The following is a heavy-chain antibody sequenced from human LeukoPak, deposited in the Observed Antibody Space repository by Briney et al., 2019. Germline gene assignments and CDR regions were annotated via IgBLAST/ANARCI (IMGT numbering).Heavy chain of an antibody. CDR2: ISNSEVSSITESGDGT. D-gene: IGHD4-11*01. Sequence: PGGSLRLSCAASGFTFDDYAMHWVRQAPGKGLEWVSAISNSEVSSITESGDGTYHADSVKGRFTISRDSSKNTVSLQMNSLRAEDTAIYFCARVPPPFTVYYMDVWGKGTPVIVSS. J-gene: IGHJ6*03. CDR3: ARVPPPFTVYYMDV. V-gene: IGHV3-23*01. CDR1: GFTFDDYA.